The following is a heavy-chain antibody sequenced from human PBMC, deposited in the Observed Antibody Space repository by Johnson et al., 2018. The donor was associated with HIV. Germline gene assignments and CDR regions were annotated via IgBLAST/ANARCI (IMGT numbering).Heavy chain of an antibody. D-gene: IGHD2-2*01. V-gene: IGHV3-74*02. J-gene: IGHJ3*02. CDR3: ARGKGASVGLDAFDI. CDR2: INSDGSST. Sequence: VESGGGVVQPGRSLRLSCAVSGFTFSSYWMHWVRQAPGKGLVWVSRINSDGSSTSYADSVKGRFTISSDNAKNSLYLQTNSLRVEDTAFYYCARGKGASVGLDAFDIWGQGTMVTVSS. CDR1: GFTFSSYW.